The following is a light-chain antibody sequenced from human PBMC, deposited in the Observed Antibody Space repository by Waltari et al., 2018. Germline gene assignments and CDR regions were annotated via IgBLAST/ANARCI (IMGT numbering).Light chain of an antibody. CDR3: NSFTSGNTWV. J-gene: IGLJ3*02. CDR1: SSDVGSYNR. CDR2: EVT. Sequence: QSALTQPPSVSGSPGQSVTISCTGASSDVGSYNRVSWYQQPPGTVPKLLIYEVTNRPSGVPDRFSGSKSGNTASLTISGLQAEDEGDYYCNSFTSGNTWVFGGGTKLTV. V-gene: IGLV2-18*02.